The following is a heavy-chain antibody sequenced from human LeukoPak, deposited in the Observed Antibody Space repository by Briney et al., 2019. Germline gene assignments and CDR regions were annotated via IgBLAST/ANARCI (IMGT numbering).Heavy chain of an antibody. J-gene: IGHJ3*02. D-gene: IGHD2-2*01. CDR1: GFSFSTYT. Sequence: GGSLRLSCRASGFSFSTYTMNWVRQSPGKGLEWVSSISSGSSRIFYAASLKGRFTVSRDNAKSSLYLQMSSLRAEDTAVYYCARLPRDIVVVPADDGFDIWGQGTMVTVSS. CDR2: ISSGSSRI. V-gene: IGHV3-21*06. CDR3: ARLPRDIVVVPADDGFDI.